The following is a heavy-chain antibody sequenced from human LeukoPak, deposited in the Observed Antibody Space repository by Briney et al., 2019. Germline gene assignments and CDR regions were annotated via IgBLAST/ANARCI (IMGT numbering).Heavy chain of an antibody. Sequence: GGSLRLSCAASGFTFSSYSMNWVRQAPGKGLEWVSSISSSSSYIYYADSLKGRFTIPRDNAKNSLYLQMNSLRAEDTAVYYCARDIRGWYFEDYWGQGTLVTVSS. V-gene: IGHV3-21*01. D-gene: IGHD6-19*01. CDR3: ARDIRGWYFEDY. CDR1: GFTFSSYS. CDR2: ISSSSSYI. J-gene: IGHJ4*02.